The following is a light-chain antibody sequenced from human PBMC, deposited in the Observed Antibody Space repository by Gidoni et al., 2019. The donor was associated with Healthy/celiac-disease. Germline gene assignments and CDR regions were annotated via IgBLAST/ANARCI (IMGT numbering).Light chain of an antibody. CDR1: ISNIGGHT. V-gene: IGLV1-44*01. Sequence: QSVLAQPPSASGTPGQRVTISCSGVISNIGGHTVDWYQQLPGAAPLLLIHSDTRRPSGIPGRFSGSKSGISASLTISGLQSEDEADYFCAAWDDVLDGYVFGTGARVTAL. CDR3: AAWDDVLDGYV. J-gene: IGLJ1*01. CDR2: SDT.